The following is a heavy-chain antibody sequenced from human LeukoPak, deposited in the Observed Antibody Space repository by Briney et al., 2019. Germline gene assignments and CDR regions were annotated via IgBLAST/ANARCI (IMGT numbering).Heavy chain of an antibody. CDR1: GFTFSSFT. CDR2: IHSDGGST. V-gene: IGHV3-64*01. J-gene: IGHJ4*02. Sequence: QTGGSLRLSCAASGFTFSSFTMHWVRQAPGKGLEFVSSIHSDGGSTYYANSVKGRFTMSRDNSNNTLYLQMGGLRADDTAVYFCARASPAPNYWGQGTLVTVSS. CDR3: ARASPAPNY.